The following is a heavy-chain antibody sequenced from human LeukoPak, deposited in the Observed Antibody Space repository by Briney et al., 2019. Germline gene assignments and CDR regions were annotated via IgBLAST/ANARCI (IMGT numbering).Heavy chain of an antibody. D-gene: IGHD3-10*01. CDR2: ISGSGGST. CDR1: GFTFSSYA. J-gene: IGHJ4*02. Sequence: GGSLRLSCAVSGFTFSSYAMSWVRQAPGKGLEWVSGISGSGGSTFYADSVKGRFTISRDNSKSTLYLQMNSLTAEDTAVYYCAKDPSLRGLGYWGQGTLVTVSS. CDR3: AKDPSLRGLGY. V-gene: IGHV3-23*01.